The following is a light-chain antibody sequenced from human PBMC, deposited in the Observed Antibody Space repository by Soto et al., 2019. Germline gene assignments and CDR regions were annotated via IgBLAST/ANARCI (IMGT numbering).Light chain of an antibody. CDR2: EGS. CDR1: SSDVGSYNL. V-gene: IGLV2-23*01. CDR3: CSYAGSSTYVV. J-gene: IGLJ2*01. Sequence: QSVLTQPASVSGSPGQSITISCTGTSSDVGSYNLVSWYQQHPGKAPKLMIYEGSKRPSGVSNRFSGSKSGNTASLTISGLQAEDVADYYCCSYAGSSTYVVFGGGTKLTVL.